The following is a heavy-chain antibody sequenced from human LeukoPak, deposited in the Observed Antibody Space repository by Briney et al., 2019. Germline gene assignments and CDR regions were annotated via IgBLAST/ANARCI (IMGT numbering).Heavy chain of an antibody. J-gene: IGHJ4*02. CDR1: GFTFSSYW. V-gene: IGHV3-7*01. Sequence: PGGSLRLSCAASGFTFSSYWMSWVRQAPGKGLEWVANIKQDGSEKYYVDSVKGRFTISRDNAKNSLYLQMNSLRAEDTAVYYCARTQGSRYAIYFDYWGQGTLVTVSS. CDR2: IKQDGSEK. D-gene: IGHD6-13*01. CDR3: ARTQGSRYAIYFDY.